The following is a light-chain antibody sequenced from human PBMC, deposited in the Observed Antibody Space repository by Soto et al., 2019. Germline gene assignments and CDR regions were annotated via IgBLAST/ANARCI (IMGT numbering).Light chain of an antibody. CDR2: RAF. Sequence: EIVMTQSPATLSLSPGERATLSCRASLSVSSDLAWYRQKPGQAPRLLIYRAFTRATGIPARFSGSGFGTDFTLTISSLQSEDFAVYYCHQYDNAPQTYGQGTKVEIK. CDR3: HQYDNAPQT. CDR1: LSVSSD. J-gene: IGKJ2*01. V-gene: IGKV3-15*01.